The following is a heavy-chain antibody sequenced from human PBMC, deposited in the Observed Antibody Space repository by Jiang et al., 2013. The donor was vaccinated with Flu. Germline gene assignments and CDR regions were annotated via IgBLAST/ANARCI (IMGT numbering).Heavy chain of an antibody. Sequence: QLVESGGGVVQPGRSLRLSCAASGFTFSSYGMHWVRQAPGKGLEWVAVIWYDGSNKYYADSVKGRFTISRDNSKNTLYLQMNSLRAEDTAVYYCARDRGQVVPAALYYFDYWGQGTLVTVSS. CDR3: ARDRGQVVPAALYYFDY. CDR2: IWYDGSNK. V-gene: IGHV3-33*01. J-gene: IGHJ4*02. CDR1: GFTFSSYG. D-gene: IGHD2-2*01.